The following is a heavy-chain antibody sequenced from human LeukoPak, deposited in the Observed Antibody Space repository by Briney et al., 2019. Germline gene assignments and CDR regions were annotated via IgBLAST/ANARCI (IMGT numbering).Heavy chain of an antibody. Sequence: PGGSLRLSCAASGFTFSSYAMSWVRQAPGNGLEWVSAISGSGGSTYYADSVKGRFTISRDNSKNTLYLQMNSLRAEDTAVYYCAKDGLSGSSSLRDYYGMDVWGQGTTVTVSS. V-gene: IGHV3-23*01. D-gene: IGHD6-6*01. J-gene: IGHJ6*02. CDR3: AKDGLSGSSSLRDYYGMDV. CDR2: ISGSGGST. CDR1: GFTFSSYA.